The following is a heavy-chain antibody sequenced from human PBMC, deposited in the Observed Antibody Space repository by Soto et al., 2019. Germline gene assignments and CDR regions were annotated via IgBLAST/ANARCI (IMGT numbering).Heavy chain of an antibody. D-gene: IGHD2-15*01. V-gene: IGHV4-59*01. J-gene: IGHJ6*02. Sequence: PSETLSLTCTVSGGSISSYFWSWIRQPPGKGLEWIGYINYSGGTSYNPSLKSRLTISLDTSKNQFSLELSSVTAADTAVYYCAILRGMDVWGQGTTVTVSS. CDR3: AILRGMDV. CDR2: INYSGGT. CDR1: GGSISSYF.